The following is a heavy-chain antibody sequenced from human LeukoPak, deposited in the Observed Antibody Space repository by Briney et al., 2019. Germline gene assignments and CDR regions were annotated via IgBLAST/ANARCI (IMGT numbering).Heavy chain of an antibody. Sequence: PSETLSLTCAVYGGSFSGYYWSWIRQPPGKGLEWIGEINHGGSTNYNPSLKSRVTISVDTSKNQFSLKLSSVTAADTAVYYCARAPRSSGSWSRLAAFDIWGQGTMVTVSS. CDR3: ARAPRSSGSWSRLAAFDI. V-gene: IGHV4-34*01. J-gene: IGHJ3*02. D-gene: IGHD6-13*01. CDR1: GGSFSGYY. CDR2: INHGGST.